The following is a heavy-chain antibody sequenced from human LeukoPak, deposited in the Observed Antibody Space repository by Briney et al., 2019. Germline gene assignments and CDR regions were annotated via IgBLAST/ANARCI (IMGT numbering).Heavy chain of an antibody. V-gene: IGHV3-23*01. CDR2: ISGSGGST. J-gene: IGHJ4*02. CDR3: AKDPRIVGASY. D-gene: IGHD1-26*01. Sequence: GGSLRLSCAASGFTFSSYAMSWVRQAPGKGLGWVSAISGSGGSTYYADSVKGRFTISRDNSKNTLYLQMNSLRAEDTAVYYCAKDPRIVGASYWGQGTLVTVSS. CDR1: GFTFSSYA.